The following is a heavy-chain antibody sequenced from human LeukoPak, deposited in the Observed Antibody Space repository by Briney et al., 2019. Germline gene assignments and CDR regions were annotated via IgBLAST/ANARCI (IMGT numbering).Heavy chain of an antibody. CDR1: GFTFSSYG. D-gene: IGHD6-6*01. J-gene: IGHJ4*02. V-gene: IGHV3-30*02. Sequence: PGGSLRLSCAASGFTFSSYGMHWVRQAPGKGLEWVAFIRYDGSNKYYADSVKGRFTISRDNSKNTLYLQMNSLRAEDTAVYYCAKDPDGIAARHFDYWGQGTLVTVSS. CDR3: AKDPDGIAARHFDY. CDR2: IRYDGSNK.